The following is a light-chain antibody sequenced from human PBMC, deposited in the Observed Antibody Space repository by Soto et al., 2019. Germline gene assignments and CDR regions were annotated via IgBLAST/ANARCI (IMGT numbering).Light chain of an antibody. CDR1: QSISSN. CDR3: QQRADWPIT. CDR2: HTS. Sequence: EIVMTQSPATLSVSPGERVILSCRASQSISSNVAWYQQKPGQAPRLLIYHTSTRATGVPARFSGSGSGTDFTLTISSLEPDDFAVYYCQQRADWPITFGQGTRLEIK. V-gene: IGKV3-11*01. J-gene: IGKJ5*01.